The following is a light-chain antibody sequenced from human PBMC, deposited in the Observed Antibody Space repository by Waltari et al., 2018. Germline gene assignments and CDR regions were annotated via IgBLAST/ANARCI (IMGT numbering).Light chain of an antibody. Sequence: QLVLTQSPSASASLGASVKLTCTLSSGHSSYAIAWHQQQPEKGPRYLMKLNSDGSPSKGDGFPVRFSGSSAGAERYLTISSLQSEDEADYYCQTWGTGIHVFGTGTKVTVL. CDR1: SGHSSYA. CDR3: QTWGTGIHV. J-gene: IGLJ1*01. CDR2: LNSDGSP. V-gene: IGLV4-69*01.